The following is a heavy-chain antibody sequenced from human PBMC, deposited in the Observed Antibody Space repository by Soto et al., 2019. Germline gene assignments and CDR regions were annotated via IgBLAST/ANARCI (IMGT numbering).Heavy chain of an antibody. Sequence: QVKLVQSRAEVKKPGSSVRVSCKASEGTFNSYVVSWVRQAPGQGLQWMGGIIPLFGTTNYAHQLEGRVTITADTSTTTAYMELSGLRPGDTAVYYCARGDTIFESSERYYHYSLDVWGQGTTVIVSS. CDR2: IIPLFGTT. V-gene: IGHV1-69*06. J-gene: IGHJ6*02. CDR1: EGTFNSYV. D-gene: IGHD3-3*01. CDR3: ARGDTIFESSERYYHYSLDV.